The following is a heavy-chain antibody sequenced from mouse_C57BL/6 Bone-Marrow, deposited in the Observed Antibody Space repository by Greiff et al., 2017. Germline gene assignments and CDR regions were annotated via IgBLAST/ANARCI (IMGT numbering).Heavy chain of an antibody. Sequence: VQLQQSGAELVRPGASVKLSCTASGFNIKDDYMHWVKQRPEQGLEWIGWIDPENGDTEYASKFQGKATITADTSSNTAYLQLSSLTSEDTAVXYCTTFGGAWFAYWGQGTLVTVSA. CDR3: TTFGGAWFAY. CDR2: IDPENGDT. V-gene: IGHV14-4*01. J-gene: IGHJ3*01. CDR1: GFNIKDDY.